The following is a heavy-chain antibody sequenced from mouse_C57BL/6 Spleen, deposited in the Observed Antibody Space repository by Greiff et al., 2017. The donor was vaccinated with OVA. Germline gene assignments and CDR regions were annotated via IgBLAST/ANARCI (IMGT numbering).Heavy chain of an antibody. CDR2: IRNKANNHAT. J-gene: IGHJ2*01. Sequence: EVQVVESGGGLVQPGGSMKLSCAASGFTFSDAWMDWVRQSPEKGLEWVAEIRNKANNHATYYAESVKGRFTISRDDSKSSVYLQMNSLRAEDTGIYYCTRPHTSSGWAFGYWGQGTTLTVSS. CDR3: TRPHTSSGWAFGY. V-gene: IGHV6-6*01. D-gene: IGHD3-2*02. CDR1: GFTFSDAW.